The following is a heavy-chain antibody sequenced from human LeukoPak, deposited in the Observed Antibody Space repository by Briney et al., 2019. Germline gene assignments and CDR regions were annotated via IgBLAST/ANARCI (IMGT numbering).Heavy chain of an antibody. CDR3: AILTYYDFWSGQVYYFDY. V-gene: IGHV4-39*01. CDR2: IYYSGST. Sequence: SETLSPTCTVSGGSISSSSYYWGGIPQPPGKGLEWIGSIYYSGSTYYNPSLKSRVTISVDTSKNQFSLKLSSVTAADTAVYYCAILTYYDFWSGQVYYFDYWGQGTLVTVSS. CDR1: GGSISSSSYY. J-gene: IGHJ4*02. D-gene: IGHD3-3*01.